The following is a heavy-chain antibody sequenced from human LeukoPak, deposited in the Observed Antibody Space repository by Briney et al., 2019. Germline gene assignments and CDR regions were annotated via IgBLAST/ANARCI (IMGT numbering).Heavy chain of an antibody. CDR1: GYTFTDYY. V-gene: IGHV1-2*02. CDR2: INPNGGGT. CDR3: ARRYHYDTSAYYYGFNH. J-gene: IGHJ4*02. D-gene: IGHD3-22*01. Sequence: GASVKVSCKVSGYTFTDYYMHWVRQAPAQGLEWMGWINPNGGGTNYAQKFQGRVTMTRDTSFNTGYMELSSLRSDDTAVYYCARRYHYDTSAYYYGFNHWGQGTLVTVSS.